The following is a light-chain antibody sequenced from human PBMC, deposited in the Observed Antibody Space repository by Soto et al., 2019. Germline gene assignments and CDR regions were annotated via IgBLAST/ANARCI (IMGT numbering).Light chain of an antibody. V-gene: IGKV3-15*01. CDR1: QYISTT. J-gene: IGKJ1*01. CDR3: HQYNNWPRT. Sequence: EIVMTQSPATLSVSPGETATLSCRASQYISTTLAWFQQKPGQPPRILIYGASVRSAGIPARFSGSGSGTEFTLTISSLQSEDFAVHYCHQYNNWPRTFGQGTKVEIK. CDR2: GAS.